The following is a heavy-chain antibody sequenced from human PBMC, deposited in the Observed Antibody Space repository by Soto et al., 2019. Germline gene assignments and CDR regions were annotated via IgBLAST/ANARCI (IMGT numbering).Heavy chain of an antibody. D-gene: IGHD5-12*01. Sequence: QVQLVQSGAEVKKPGSSVKVSCKASGGTFSSYAISWVRQAPGQGLEWMGGIIPIFGTANYAQKFQGRVTTTADESTSTAYMELSSLRSEDTAVYYWARYSWEMATIYVYGPFDYCGQGTLVTVSS. V-gene: IGHV1-69*01. CDR1: GGTFSSYA. J-gene: IGHJ4*02. CDR3: ARYSWEMATIYVYGPFDY. CDR2: IIPIFGTA.